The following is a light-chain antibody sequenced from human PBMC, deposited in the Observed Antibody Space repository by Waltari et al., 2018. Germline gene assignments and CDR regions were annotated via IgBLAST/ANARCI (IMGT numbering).Light chain of an antibody. V-gene: IGLV1-51*01. J-gene: IGLJ2*01. CDR3: GTWDSSLSAVV. CDR1: SSNIGNNY. CDR2: DHN. Sequence: QSVMTQPPSVSAAPGQKVTISCSGSSSNIGNNYVSWYQQLPGTAPKLIIYDHNKRPAGIPDRFSGSKSGTSATLGITGLQTGDEADYYCGTWDSSLSAVVFGGGTKLTVL.